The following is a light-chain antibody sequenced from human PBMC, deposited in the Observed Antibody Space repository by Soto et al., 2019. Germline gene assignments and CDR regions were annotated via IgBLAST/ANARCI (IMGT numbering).Light chain of an antibody. Sequence: QSVLTQPLSVSGAPGQRVTISCTGSSSNIGAGYDVQWYQQLPGAAPKLLIFGNSNRPSGVPDRFSGSRSGTSASLAITGLQAEDEADYFCQPYDISLSVSAIFGGGTKLTVL. J-gene: IGLJ2*01. V-gene: IGLV1-40*01. CDR2: GNS. CDR3: QPYDISLSVSAI. CDR1: SSNIGAGYD.